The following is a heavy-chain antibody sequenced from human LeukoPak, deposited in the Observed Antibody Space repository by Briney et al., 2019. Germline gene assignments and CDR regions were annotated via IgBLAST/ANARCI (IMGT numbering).Heavy chain of an antibody. CDR2: ISGSGGST. V-gene: IGHV3-23*01. J-gene: IGHJ4*02. CDR3: AKDVGDCSGGSCYSPSFDY. D-gene: IGHD2-15*01. Sequence: GGSLRLSCAASGFTFSSYAMSWVRQAPGKGLEWVSAISGSGGSTYYADSVKGRFTISRDNSKNTLYLQMNSLRAEDTAVNYCAKDVGDCSGGSCYSPSFDYWGQGTLVTVSS. CDR1: GFTFSSYA.